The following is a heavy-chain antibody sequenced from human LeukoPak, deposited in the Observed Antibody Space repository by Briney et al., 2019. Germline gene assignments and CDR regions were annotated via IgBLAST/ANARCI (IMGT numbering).Heavy chain of an antibody. Sequence: SVKVSCKASGGTFSSYAISWVRQAPGQGLEWMGGIIPIFGTANYAQKFQGRVTITTDESTSTAYMELSSLRSEDTAVYYCAGAEEANLDAFDIWGQGTMVTVSS. V-gene: IGHV1-69*05. CDR2: IIPIFGTA. J-gene: IGHJ3*02. CDR3: AGAEEANLDAFDI. CDR1: GGTFSSYA. D-gene: IGHD4/OR15-4a*01.